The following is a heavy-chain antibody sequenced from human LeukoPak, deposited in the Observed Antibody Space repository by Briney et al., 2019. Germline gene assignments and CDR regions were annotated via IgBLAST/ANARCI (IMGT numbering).Heavy chain of an antibody. V-gene: IGHV3-11*01. Sequence: GGSLRLSCAASGFTFSDSYMTWIRQAPGKGLELLSYISGSSSDVNYIDSVRGRFTISRDNAKNSLYLHMNSLTVEDTAVYYCSRDPRHSDYWGQGTLATVSS. CDR3: SRDPRHSDY. CDR1: GFTFSDSY. J-gene: IGHJ4*02. CDR2: ISGSSSDV.